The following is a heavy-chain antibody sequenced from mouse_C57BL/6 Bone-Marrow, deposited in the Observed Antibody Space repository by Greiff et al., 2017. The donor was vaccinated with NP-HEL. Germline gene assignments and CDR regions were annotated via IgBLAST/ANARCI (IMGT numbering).Heavy chain of an antibody. CDR1: GFSLTSYG. V-gene: IGHV2-2*01. CDR2: IWSGGST. CDR3: ARNFPYYYGSSYVGFAY. Sequence: VKLMESGPGLVQPSQSLSITCTVSGFSLTSYGVHWVRQSPGKGLEWLGVIWSGGSTDYNAAFISRLSISKDNSKSQVFFKMNSLQADDTAIYYCARNFPYYYGSSYVGFAYWGQGTLVTVSA. J-gene: IGHJ3*01. D-gene: IGHD1-1*01.